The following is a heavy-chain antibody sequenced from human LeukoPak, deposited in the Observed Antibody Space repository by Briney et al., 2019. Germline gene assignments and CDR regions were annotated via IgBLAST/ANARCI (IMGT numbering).Heavy chain of an antibody. J-gene: IGHJ5*02. Sequence: GGSLRLSCAASGFTFSSYGMSWVRQAPGKGLEWVSVISGSGGSTYYADSVKGRFTISRDNSKNTLYLQMDSLRAEDTAVYYCAVSRGSKGRYWFDPWGQGTLVTVSS. V-gene: IGHV3-23*01. CDR1: GFTFSSYG. D-gene: IGHD2-2*01. CDR3: AVSRGSKGRYWFDP. CDR2: ISGSGGST.